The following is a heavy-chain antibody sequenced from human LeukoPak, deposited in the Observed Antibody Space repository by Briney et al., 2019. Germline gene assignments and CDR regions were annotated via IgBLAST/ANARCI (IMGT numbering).Heavy chain of an antibody. Sequence: SETLSLTRSVSGYSIMSTFYWGWIRQSPGKGLEWIANVYHSGSTYSNPSLRSRVTISVDTSKNHFSLKLSSVTAADTAVYYCARVSDDEHGGNSGAIYFESWGQGTVVTVSS. J-gene: IGHJ4*02. CDR3: ARVSDDEHGGNSGAIYFES. CDR2: VYHSGST. V-gene: IGHV4-38-2*02. D-gene: IGHD4-23*01. CDR1: GYSIMSTFY.